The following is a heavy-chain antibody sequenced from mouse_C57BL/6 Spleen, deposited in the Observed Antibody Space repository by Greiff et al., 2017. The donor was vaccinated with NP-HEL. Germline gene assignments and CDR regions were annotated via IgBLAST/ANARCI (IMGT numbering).Heavy chain of an antibody. V-gene: IGHV1-53*01. CDR2: INPSNGGT. CDR3: ARGDYDPYYAMDY. J-gene: IGHJ4*01. CDR1: GYTFTSYW. D-gene: IGHD2-4*01. Sequence: VQLQQSGTELVKPGASVKLSCKASGYTFTSYWMHWVKQRPGQGLEWIGNINPSNGGTNYNEKFKSKATLTVDKSSSTAYMQLSSLTSEDSAVYYCARGDYDPYYAMDYWGQGTSVTVSS.